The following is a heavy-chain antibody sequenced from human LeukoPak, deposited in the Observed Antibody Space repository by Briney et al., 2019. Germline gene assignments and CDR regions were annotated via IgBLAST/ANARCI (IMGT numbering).Heavy chain of an antibody. D-gene: IGHD2-8*01. CDR1: GFTFSSYSMN. CDR2: INYSGQT. Sequence: GSLRLSCAASGFTFSSYSMNWVRQAPGKGLEWIGIINYSGQTFYNPSLKSRVSTSVDTSKNQFSVRLTSVTAADTAVYYCARHRDKMDWFDPWSLGSLVTVSS. CDR3: ARHRDKMDWFDP. V-gene: IGHV4-39*01. J-gene: IGHJ5*02.